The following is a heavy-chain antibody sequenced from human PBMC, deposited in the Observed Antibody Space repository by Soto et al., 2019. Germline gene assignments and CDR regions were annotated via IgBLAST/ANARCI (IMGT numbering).Heavy chain of an antibody. Sequence: ASVKVSCKASGYTFTSYDINWVRQATGQGLEWMGWMNPNSGNTDYAQEFQGRVTMTRDTSINTAYMELSSLRSEDTAVYFCARRALVDVWGQGTTVTVSS. CDR3: ARRALVDV. J-gene: IGHJ6*02. CDR1: GYTFTSYD. V-gene: IGHV1-8*01. CDR2: MNPNSGNT.